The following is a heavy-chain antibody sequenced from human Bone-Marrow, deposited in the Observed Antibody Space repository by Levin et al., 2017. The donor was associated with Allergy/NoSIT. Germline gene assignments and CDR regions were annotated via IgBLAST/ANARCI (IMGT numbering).Heavy chain of an antibody. V-gene: IGHV4-39*01. CDR2: IYYSGST. J-gene: IGHJ4*02. CDR3: ARRSPRWLFDY. D-gene: IGHD5-24*01. Sequence: SQTLSLTCTVSGGSISSSSYYWGWIRQPPGKGLEWIGSIYYSGSTYYNPSLKSRVTISVDTSKNQFSLKLSSVTAADTAVYYCARRSPRWLFDYWGQGTLVTVSS. CDR1: GGSISSSSYY.